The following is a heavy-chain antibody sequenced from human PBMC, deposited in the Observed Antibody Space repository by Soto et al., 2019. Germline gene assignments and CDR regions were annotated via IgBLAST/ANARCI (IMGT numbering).Heavy chain of an antibody. Sequence: QVQLQQWGAGLVKSSETLSLSCAVYGGSFSGYHWSWIRQPPGKGLEWIGDVTQSGATNYNPSLKTRVTISGDTSKNQFCLQLRSVTVADSGVYYCARGKSCLPTNYYLAINWFDPWGQGTLVTVSS. CDR1: GGSFSGYH. CDR3: ARGKSCLPTNYYLAINWFDP. CDR2: VTQSGAT. J-gene: IGHJ5*02. V-gene: IGHV4-34*01. D-gene: IGHD3-22*01.